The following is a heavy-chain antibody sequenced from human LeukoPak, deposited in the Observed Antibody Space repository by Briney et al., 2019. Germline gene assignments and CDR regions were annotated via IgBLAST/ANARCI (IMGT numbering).Heavy chain of an antibody. Sequence: GGSLRLSCAASGFTFSNYWMTWVRQAPGKGPEWVAHIDQDGNEKYYVDSVKGRFTISRDNAKNSLYLQMNSLRVEDTAVYYCARDRAVAGLCDYWGQGTLVTVSS. CDR1: GFTFSNYW. CDR2: IDQDGNEK. V-gene: IGHV3-7*01. CDR3: ARDRAVAGLCDY. D-gene: IGHD6-19*01. J-gene: IGHJ4*02.